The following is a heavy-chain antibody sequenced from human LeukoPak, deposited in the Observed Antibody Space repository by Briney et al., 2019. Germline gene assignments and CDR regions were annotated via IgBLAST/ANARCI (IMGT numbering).Heavy chain of an antibody. Sequence: PGGSLRLSCAASGFTFSSYAMSWVRQAPGKGLEWVSAISGSGGSTYYADSVKGRFTISRDNSKNTLYLQMNSLRAEDTAVYYCAKVASYCSSTSCYGFDYWGQGTLVTVSS. CDR2: ISGSGGST. CDR3: AKVASYCSSTSCYGFDY. D-gene: IGHD2-2*01. V-gene: IGHV3-23*01. CDR1: GFTFSSYA. J-gene: IGHJ4*02.